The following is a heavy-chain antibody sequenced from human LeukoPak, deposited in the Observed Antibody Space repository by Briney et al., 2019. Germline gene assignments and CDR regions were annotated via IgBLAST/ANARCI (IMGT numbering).Heavy chain of an antibody. CDR3: AKDGYCSGGSCFRYYYYYGMDV. V-gene: IGHV3-23*01. D-gene: IGHD2-15*01. J-gene: IGHJ6*02. CDR1: GFTFSSYA. CDR2: ISGSGGST. Sequence: PGGSPRLSCAASGFTFSSYAMSWVRQAPGKGLEWVSAISGSGGSTYYADSVKGWFTISRDNSKNTLYLQMNSLRAEDTAVYYCAKDGYCSGGSCFRYYYYYGMDVWGQGTTVTVSS.